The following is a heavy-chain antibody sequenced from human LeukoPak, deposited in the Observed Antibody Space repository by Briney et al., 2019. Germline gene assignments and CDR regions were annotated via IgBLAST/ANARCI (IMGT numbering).Heavy chain of an antibody. V-gene: IGHV5-51*01. D-gene: IGHD2-15*01. CDR2: IYPADSDI. CDR3: ARQEYCSGGSCYTWFDP. J-gene: IGHJ5*02. Sequence: GESLKISCKGSGYSINNYWIGWVRQMPGKGLEWMGIIYPADSDIRYSPSFQGQVTISADKSISTAYLQWSSLKASDTAMYYCARQEYCSGGSCYTWFDPWGQGALVTVSS. CDR1: GYSINNYW.